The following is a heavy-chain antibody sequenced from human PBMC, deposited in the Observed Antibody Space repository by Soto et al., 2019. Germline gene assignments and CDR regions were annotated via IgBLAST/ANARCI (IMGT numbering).Heavy chain of an antibody. D-gene: IGHD6-19*01. J-gene: IGHJ4*02. CDR3: ARSRYTSGWWTPPLDY. Sequence: QVQLQESGPGLVKPSESLSLTCAVSGGSISSYYWSCIRQPPGKGLEWIGYIYYSGSTNYNPSLKRPVTISVDTSKNQFSLNLTSVTAADTAVYYCARSRYTSGWWTPPLDYWGQGTLVTVSS. CDR1: GGSISSYY. V-gene: IGHV4-59*01. CDR2: IYYSGST.